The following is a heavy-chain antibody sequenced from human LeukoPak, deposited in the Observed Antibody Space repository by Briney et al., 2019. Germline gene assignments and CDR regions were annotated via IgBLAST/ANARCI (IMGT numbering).Heavy chain of an antibody. V-gene: IGHV4-4*07. CDR2: IYTSGST. CDR3: AGLLWFGELPTRMDV. J-gene: IGHJ6*04. CDR1: GGSISGYY. D-gene: IGHD3-10*01. Sequence: ASETLSLTCTVSGGSISGYYWSWIRQPAGKGLEWIGRIYTSGSTNYNPSLKSRVTISVDTSKNQFSLKLSSVTAADTAVYYCAGLLWFGELPTRMDVWGKGTTVTISS.